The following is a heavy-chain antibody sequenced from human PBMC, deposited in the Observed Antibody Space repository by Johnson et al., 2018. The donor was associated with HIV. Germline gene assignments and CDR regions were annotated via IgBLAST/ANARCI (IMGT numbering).Heavy chain of an antibody. Sequence: VQLVESGGGLVQPGGSLRLSCAASGFSFSSYGIHWVRQAPGKGLEYVSSISSNGGITYYANSVKGRFTISRANSKNTLYLQMNSLTTEDTAVYYCTTYATMITMYVEIKGGAFDMWGQGTMVSVSS. V-gene: IGHV3-64*01. CDR2: ISSNGGIT. D-gene: IGHD3-16*01. CDR1: GFSFSSYG. J-gene: IGHJ3*02. CDR3: TTYATMITMYVEIKGGAFDM.